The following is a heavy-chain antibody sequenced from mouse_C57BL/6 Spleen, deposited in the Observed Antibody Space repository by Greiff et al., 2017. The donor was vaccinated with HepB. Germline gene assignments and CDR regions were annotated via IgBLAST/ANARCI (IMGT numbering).Heavy chain of an antibody. V-gene: IGHV1-85*01. CDR1: GYTFTSYD. J-gene: IGHJ4*01. Sequence: QVQLQQSGPELVKPGASVKLSCKASGYTFTSYDINWVKQRPGPGLEWIGWISPRDGSPKYNEKFQGKATLTADTSSSTAYMERHSLTFEDSAVYCCERGGLDAMDYWGQGTSVTVSA. D-gene: IGHD3-1*01. CDR2: ISPRDGSP. CDR3: ERGGLDAMDY.